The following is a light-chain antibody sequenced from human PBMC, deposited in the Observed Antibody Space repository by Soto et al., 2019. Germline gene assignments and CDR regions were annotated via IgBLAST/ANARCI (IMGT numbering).Light chain of an antibody. CDR2: DAS. CDR1: QSISSW. V-gene: IGKV1-5*01. J-gene: IGKJ3*01. CDR3: QQYNSYSHT. Sequence: DIQMTQSPSTLSASVGDRVTITCRASQSISSWLAWYQQKPGKAPKLLIYDASNLESGVPSRFSGSGSGTEFTLTISSLQPADFATYYCQQYNSYSHTFGPGTKVDIK.